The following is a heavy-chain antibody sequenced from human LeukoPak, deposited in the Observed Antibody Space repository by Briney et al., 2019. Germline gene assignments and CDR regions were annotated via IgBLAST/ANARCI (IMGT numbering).Heavy chain of an antibody. CDR1: GGSISSYY. Sequence: PSETLSLTCTVSGGSISSYYWSWIRQPAGKGLEWIGRIYSSGNTNYNPSLKSRVTMSVDTTKNQFSLKLSSVTAADTAVYYCARQGGYCSGGTCYPNWFDPWGQGTLVTVSS. CDR3: ARQGGYCSGGTCYPNWFDP. D-gene: IGHD2-15*01. J-gene: IGHJ5*02. V-gene: IGHV4-4*07. CDR2: IYSSGNT.